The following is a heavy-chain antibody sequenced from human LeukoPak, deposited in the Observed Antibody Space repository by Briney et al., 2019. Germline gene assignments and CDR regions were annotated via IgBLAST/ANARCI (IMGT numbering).Heavy chain of an antibody. J-gene: IGHJ4*02. CDR2: INPSGGST. D-gene: IGHD2-2*01. CDR3: AREIGYCSSTSCSYFDY. V-gene: IGHV1-46*01. Sequence: ASVKVSCKASGYTFTSYYMHWVRQAPGQGLEWMGIINPSGGSTSYAQKFQGRVTMTRDTSTSTVYMELSSLRSEDTAVYYCAREIGYCSSTSCSYFDYWGQGTLVTVSS. CDR1: GYTFTSYY.